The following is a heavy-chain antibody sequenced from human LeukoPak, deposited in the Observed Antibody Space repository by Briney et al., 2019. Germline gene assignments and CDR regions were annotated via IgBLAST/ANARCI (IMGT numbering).Heavy chain of an antibody. CDR1: GFTFTNYW. CDR2: IDVDGSST. V-gene: IGHV3-74*01. Sequence: PGGSLRLSCAVSGFTFTNYWMHWVRQVPGKGLGWVSRIDVDGSSTDYADSVKGRFTISRDNAKNTLYLQMNSLRANDTAVYYCASGYFNSSEGGNKCWGQGTLVTVSS. J-gene: IGHJ4*02. D-gene: IGHD3-22*01. CDR3: ASGYFNSSEGGNKC.